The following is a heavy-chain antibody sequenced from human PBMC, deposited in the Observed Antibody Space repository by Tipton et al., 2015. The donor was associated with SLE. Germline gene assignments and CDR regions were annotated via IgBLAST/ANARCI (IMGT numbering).Heavy chain of an antibody. Sequence: TLSLTCTVSGGSISSSSYYWGWIRQPPGKGLEWIGRIYYSGSTYYNPSLKSRVTISVDTSKNQFSLKLSTVTAADAAVYYGACTISDGPYYFDYWGQGTLVTVSS. J-gene: IGHJ4*02. D-gene: IGHD5-24*01. CDR3: ACTISDGPYYFDY. V-gene: IGHV4-39*07. CDR1: GGSISSSSYY. CDR2: IYYSGST.